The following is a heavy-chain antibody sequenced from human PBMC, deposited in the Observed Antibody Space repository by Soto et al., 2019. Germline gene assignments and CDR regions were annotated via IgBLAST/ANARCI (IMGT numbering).Heavy chain of an antibody. J-gene: IGHJ4*02. V-gene: IGHV5-51*01. Sequence: PGESLKISCKGSGYSFSNTWINWVRQMPGKGLEWMGIIYPGDSDTRYSPSFQGQVTISADKSISTAYLQWSSLKASDTAMYYCARLGYDSSGSLDYWGQGTLVTVSS. CDR3: ARLGYDSSGSLDY. D-gene: IGHD3-22*01. CDR2: IYPGDSDT. CDR1: GYSFSNTW.